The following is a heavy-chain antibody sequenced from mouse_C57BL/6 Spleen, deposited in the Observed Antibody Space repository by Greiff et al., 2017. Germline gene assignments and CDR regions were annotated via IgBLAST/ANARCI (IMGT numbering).Heavy chain of an antibody. V-gene: IGHV1-52*01. CDR1: GYTFTSYW. CDR3: ALIYYFGSRDCYFDD. D-gene: IGHD1-1*01. Sequence: QVQLQQPGAELVRPGSSVKLSCKASGYTFTSYWMHWVKQRPIQGLEWIGNIDPSDSVIHYNQKFKDKATLTADKSSSTAYMQLSSLTSEDSAVYYCALIYYFGSRDCYFDDWGTGTPVTVSS. CDR2: IDPSDSVI. J-gene: IGHJ1*03.